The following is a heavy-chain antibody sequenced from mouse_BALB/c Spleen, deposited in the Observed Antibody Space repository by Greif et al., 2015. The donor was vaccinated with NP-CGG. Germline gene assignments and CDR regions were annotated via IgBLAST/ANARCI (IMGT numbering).Heavy chain of an antibody. D-gene: IGHD1-1*01. Sequence: QVQLQQSGAELVRPGTSVKISCKASGYTFTNYWLGWVKQRPGHGLEWIGDIYPGGGYTNYNEKFKGKATLTADTSSSTAYMQLSSLTSEDSAVYFCAGFYYYGSSYAMDYWGQGTSVTVSS. CDR1: GYTFTNYW. CDR3: AGFYYYGSSYAMDY. J-gene: IGHJ4*01. V-gene: IGHV1-63*02. CDR2: IYPGGGYT.